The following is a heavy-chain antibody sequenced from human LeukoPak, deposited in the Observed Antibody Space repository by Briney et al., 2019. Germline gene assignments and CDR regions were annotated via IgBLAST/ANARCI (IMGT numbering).Heavy chain of an antibody. Sequence: PGGSLRLSCAASGFTFSDYSMNWVRHAPGKGLEWSSYIGIDSGNTNYADSVKGRFTISGDKAKNSLYLQMNSLRVEDTAVYYCARDYKYAFDNWGQGTLVTVSS. V-gene: IGHV3-48*01. CDR3: ARDYKYAFDN. D-gene: IGHD5-24*01. J-gene: IGHJ4*02. CDR2: IGIDSGNT. CDR1: GFTFSDYS.